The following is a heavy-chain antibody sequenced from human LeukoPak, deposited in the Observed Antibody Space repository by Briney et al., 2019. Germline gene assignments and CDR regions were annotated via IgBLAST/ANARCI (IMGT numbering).Heavy chain of an antibody. V-gene: IGHV3-23*01. CDR3: AKVRKQWLVQGFDY. CDR1: GFTFSSYG. J-gene: IGHJ4*02. CDR2: ISGSGGST. D-gene: IGHD6-19*01. Sequence: GGSLRLSCAASGFTFSSYGMSWVRQAPGKGLEWVSVISGSGGSTYYADSVKGRFTISRDNSKNTLYLQMNSLRAEDTAVYYCAKVRKQWLVQGFDYWGQGTLVTVSS.